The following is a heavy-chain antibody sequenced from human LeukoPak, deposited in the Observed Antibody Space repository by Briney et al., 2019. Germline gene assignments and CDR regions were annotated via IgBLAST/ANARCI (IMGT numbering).Heavy chain of an antibody. Sequence: PGGSLRLSCAASGFTFSSYWMCWVRQAPGKGLEWVANIKQDGSEKYYVDSVKGRFTISRDNAKNSLYLQMNSLRAEDTAVYYCARDLGIAAAAHYYYGMDVWGQGTTVTVSS. CDR2: IKQDGSEK. CDR3: ARDLGIAAAAHYYYGMDV. J-gene: IGHJ6*02. V-gene: IGHV3-7*01. CDR1: GFTFSSYW. D-gene: IGHD6-13*01.